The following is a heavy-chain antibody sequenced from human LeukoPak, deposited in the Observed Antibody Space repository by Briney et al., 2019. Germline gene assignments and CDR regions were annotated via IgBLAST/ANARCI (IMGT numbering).Heavy chain of an antibody. CDR1: GFTFSRYW. V-gene: IGHV3-7*01. J-gene: IGHJ4*02. CDR2: INQDAREI. CDR3: ATDRDNSDWQKRFDS. Sequence: GGSLRLSCAAAGFTFSRYWMNWYRQAPGKGLEWVGNINQDAREINYVDSVRGRFAISRDNAKNSLHLQMNSLRAEDTAVYYCATDRDNSDWQKRFDSWGQGTLVTVSS. D-gene: IGHD2-21*02.